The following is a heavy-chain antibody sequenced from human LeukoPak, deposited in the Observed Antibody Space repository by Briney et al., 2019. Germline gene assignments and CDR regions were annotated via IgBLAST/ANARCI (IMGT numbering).Heavy chain of an antibody. D-gene: IGHD1-26*01. V-gene: IGHV3-48*04. CDR3: ARGSGSYVGVLDY. CDR1: GFTFSSYS. CDR2: ISSSSSTI. J-gene: IGHJ4*02. Sequence: GGSLRLSCAASGFTFSSYSMNWVRQAPGKGLEWVSYISSSSSTIYYADSVKGRFTISRDNAKNSLYLQMNSLRAEDTAVYYCARGSGSYVGVLDYWGQGTLVTVSS.